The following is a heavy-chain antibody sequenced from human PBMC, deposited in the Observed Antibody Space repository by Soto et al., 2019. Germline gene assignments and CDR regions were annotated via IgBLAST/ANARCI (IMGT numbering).Heavy chain of an antibody. CDR1: GGSISSGGYYC. CDR2: INSDGSST. CDR3: ARDQLYYNDISGRPLNAFDV. Sequence: ETLSLTCTVSGGSISSGGYYCMHWVRQAPGKGLVWVSRINSDGSSTSYADSVKGRFTISRDNAKNSLYLQMNSLRAEDTAVYYCARDQLYYNDISGRPLNAFDVWGQGTMVTVSS. D-gene: IGHD3-22*01. V-gene: IGHV3-74*01. J-gene: IGHJ3*01.